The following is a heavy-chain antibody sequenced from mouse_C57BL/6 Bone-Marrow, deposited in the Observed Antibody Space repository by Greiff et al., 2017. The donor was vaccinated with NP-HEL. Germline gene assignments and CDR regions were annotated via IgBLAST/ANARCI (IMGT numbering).Heavy chain of an antibody. CDR2: INPNNGGT. CDR3: ARLDYDGYYFDY. J-gene: IGHJ2*01. CDR1: GYTFTDYN. V-gene: IGHV1-22*01. D-gene: IGHD2-4*01. Sequence: EVKLQQSGPELVKPGASVKMSCKASGYTFTDYNMHWVKQSHGKSLEWIGYINPNNGGTSYNQKFKGKATLTVNKSSSTAYMELRSLTSEDSAVYYCARLDYDGYYFDYWGQGTTLTVSS.